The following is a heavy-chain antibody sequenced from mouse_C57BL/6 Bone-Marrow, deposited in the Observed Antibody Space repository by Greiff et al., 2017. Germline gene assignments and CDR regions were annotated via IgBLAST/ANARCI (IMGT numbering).Heavy chain of an antibody. Sequence: EVKLMESGPELVKPGASVKIPCKASGYTFTDYNMDWVKQSHGKSLEWIGDINPNNGGTIYTQKFKGKATLTVDKSSSTAYMELRSLTSEDTAVYYCARSSTTVVVDWYFDVWGTGTTVTVSS. CDR1: GYTFTDYN. V-gene: IGHV1-18*01. J-gene: IGHJ1*03. D-gene: IGHD1-1*01. CDR2: INPNNGGT. CDR3: ARSSTTVVVDWYFDV.